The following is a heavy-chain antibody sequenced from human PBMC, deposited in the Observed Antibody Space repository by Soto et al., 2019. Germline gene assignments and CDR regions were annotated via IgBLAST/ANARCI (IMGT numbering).Heavy chain of an antibody. J-gene: IGHJ5*02. Sequence: EVQLVESGGGLVKPGGSLRLSCAASGFTFSSYSMNWVRQAPGKGLEWVSSISSSSSYIYYADSVKGRFTISRDNAKNSLYLQMNSLRAEDTAVYYCARRAAAASVRRNWFDPWGQGTLVTVSS. V-gene: IGHV3-21*01. CDR3: ARRAAAASVRRNWFDP. CDR2: ISSSSSYI. CDR1: GFTFSSYS. D-gene: IGHD6-13*01.